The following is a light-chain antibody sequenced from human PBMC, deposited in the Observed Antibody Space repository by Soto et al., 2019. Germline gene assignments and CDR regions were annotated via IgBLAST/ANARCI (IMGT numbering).Light chain of an antibody. CDR2: GNS. V-gene: IGLV1-40*01. J-gene: IGLJ1*01. CDR3: QSYDSSRSYV. Sequence: QLVLTQPPSLSGAPGQRVTISCTGSSSNIGAGYDVYWYQQLPGTAPKLLIYGNSNRPSGVPDRFSGSKSGTSASLAITGLQAEDEADYYCQSYDSSRSYVFGTGTKLTVL. CDR1: SSNIGAGYD.